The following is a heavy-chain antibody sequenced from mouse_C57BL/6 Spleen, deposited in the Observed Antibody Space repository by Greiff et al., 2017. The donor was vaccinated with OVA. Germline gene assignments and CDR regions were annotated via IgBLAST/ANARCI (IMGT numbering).Heavy chain of an antibody. CDR1: GYTFTSYW. V-gene: IGHV1-69*01. CDR2: IDPSDSYT. D-gene: IGHD1-1*01. CDR3: ARGDTTVVATDY. Sequence: QVQLQQPGAELVMPGASVKLSCKASGYTFTSYWMHWVKQRPGQGLEWIGEIDPSDSYTNYNQKFKGKSTLTVDKSSSTAYMQLSSLTSEDSAVYYCARGDTTVVATDYWGQGTTITVSS. J-gene: IGHJ2*01.